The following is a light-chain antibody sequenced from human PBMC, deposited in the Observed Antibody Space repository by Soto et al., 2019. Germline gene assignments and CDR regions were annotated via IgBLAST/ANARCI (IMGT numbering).Light chain of an antibody. CDR1: QSVSDSY. CDR3: QQYGTSPLT. Sequence: EIVLTQSPCTLSLSPGERATLSCRASQSVSDSYLAWYQQKPGQAPRLLIYGASSRATGIPDRFSGSGSGTDFTLTISRLEPEDFAVYYCQQYGTSPLTFGGGTKVESK. CDR2: GAS. J-gene: IGKJ4*01. V-gene: IGKV3-20*01.